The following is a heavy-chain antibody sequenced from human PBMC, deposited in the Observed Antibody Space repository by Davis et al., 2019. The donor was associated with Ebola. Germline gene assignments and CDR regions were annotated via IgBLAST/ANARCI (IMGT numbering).Heavy chain of an antibody. Sequence: MPSGTLSLTCSVSGGSISSYYWSWIRQPPGRGLEWIGYIYYSGITNYNPSLKRRVTISVDRSKNQFSLKLSSVTAADTAVYYCARHSTKGYVWGQGTTVTVSS. V-gene: IGHV4-59*08. J-gene: IGHJ6*02. CDR3: ARHSTKGYV. CDR2: IYYSGIT. D-gene: IGHD2-8*01. CDR1: GGSISSYY.